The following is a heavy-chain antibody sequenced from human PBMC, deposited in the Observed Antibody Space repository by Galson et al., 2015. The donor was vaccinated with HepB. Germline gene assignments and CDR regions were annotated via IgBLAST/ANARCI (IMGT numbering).Heavy chain of an antibody. CDR2: ISTYYGTT. J-gene: IGHJ5*02. D-gene: IGHD1-1*01. Sequence: SVKVSCKASGYTFTSNGISWVRQAPGQGLEWMGWISTYYGTTDYAQKFQGRVTMTTDTSTTTAYMELRNLRSDDTAMYYCARNVNSWADPWGQGTLVTVAS. V-gene: IGHV1-18*01. CDR1: GYTFTSNG. CDR3: ARNVNSWADP.